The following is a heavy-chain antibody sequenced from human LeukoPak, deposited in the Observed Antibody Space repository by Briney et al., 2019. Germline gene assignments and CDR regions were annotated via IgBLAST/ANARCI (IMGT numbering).Heavy chain of an antibody. J-gene: IGHJ6*02. CDR3: AKGWSSGWYSYYYYGMDV. CDR2: ISGSGDST. CDR1: GFTFSTYA. D-gene: IGHD6-19*01. V-gene: IGHV3-23*01. Sequence: GGSLRLSCAASGFTFSTYAVNWVRQAPGKGLEWVSTISGSGDSTYYADSVKGRFTISRDNSKNTLYLQMNSLRAEDTAVYYCAKGWSSGWYSYYYYGMDVWGQGTTVTVSS.